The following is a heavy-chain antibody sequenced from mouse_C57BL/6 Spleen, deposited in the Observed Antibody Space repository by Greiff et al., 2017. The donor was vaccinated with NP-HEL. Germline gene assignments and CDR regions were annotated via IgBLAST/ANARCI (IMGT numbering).Heavy chain of an antibody. CDR3: PVLLRRGDYYDY. V-gene: IGHV1-9*01. CDR1: GYTFTGYW. J-gene: IGHJ2*01. Sequence: QVQLQQSGAELMKPGASVKLSCKATGYTFTGYWIEWVKQRPGHGLAWIGEILPGSGCPNYNEKFKGKATFTADTSSNTAYMQLSSLTTEDSAIYYCPVLLRRGDYYDYWGQGTTLTVSS. D-gene: IGHD2-4*01. CDR2: ILPGSGCP.